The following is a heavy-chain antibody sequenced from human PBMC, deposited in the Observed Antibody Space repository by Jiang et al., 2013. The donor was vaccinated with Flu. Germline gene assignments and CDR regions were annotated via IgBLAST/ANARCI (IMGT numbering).Heavy chain of an antibody. V-gene: IGHV3-33*08. CDR1: GFTFSSYG. CDR2: IWYDGSNK. J-gene: IGHJ6*02. CDR3: AREGWSQRVNNYYYGMDV. D-gene: IGHD6-25*01. Sequence: RSLRLSCAASGFTFSSYGMHWVRQAPGKGLEWVAVIWYDGSNKYYADSVKGRFTISRDNSKNTLYLQMNSLRAEDTAVYYCAREGWSQRVNNYYYGMDVWGQGTTVTVSS.